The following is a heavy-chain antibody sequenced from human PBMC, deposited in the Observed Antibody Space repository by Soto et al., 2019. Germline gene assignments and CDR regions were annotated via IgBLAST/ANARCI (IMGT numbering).Heavy chain of an antibody. CDR3: ATVHVLRFLEWPWAYYFDY. CDR1: GYTLTELS. Sequence: ASVKVSCKVSGYTLTELSMHWVRQAPGKGLEWMGGFDPEDGETIYAQKFQGRVTMTEDTSTDTAYMELSSLRSEDTAVYYCATVHVLRFLEWPWAYYFDYWGQGTLVNVSS. V-gene: IGHV1-24*01. D-gene: IGHD3-3*01. CDR2: FDPEDGET. J-gene: IGHJ4*02.